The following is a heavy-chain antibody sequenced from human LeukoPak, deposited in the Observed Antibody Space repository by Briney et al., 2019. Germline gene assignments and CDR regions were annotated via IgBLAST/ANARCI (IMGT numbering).Heavy chain of an antibody. D-gene: IGHD1-26*01. J-gene: IGHJ4*02. V-gene: IGHV3-9*01. Sequence: GGSLRLSCAASGFTFDDYAMHWVRQAPGKGLEWVSGISWNSGSIGYADSVKGRFTISRDNAKNSLYLQMNSLRAEDTALYYCVKDSVGRSGSIDYWGQGTLVTVSS. CDR3: VKDSVGRSGSIDY. CDR1: GFTFDDYA. CDR2: ISWNSGSI.